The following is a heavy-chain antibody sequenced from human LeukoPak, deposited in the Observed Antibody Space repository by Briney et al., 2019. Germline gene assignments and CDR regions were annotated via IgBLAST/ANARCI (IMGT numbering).Heavy chain of an antibody. CDR1: GGTFSSYA. D-gene: IGHD2-15*01. CDR3: GGSCYSY. J-gene: IGHJ4*02. Sequence: ASVNASCKASGGTFSSYAISWVRQAPGQGLEWMGRIIPIIDLANYAQKFQGRVTITVDESTSTAYMELSSLRSEDTAIYCNGGSCYSYWGQGTLVTISS. CDR2: IIPIIDLA. V-gene: IGHV1-69*04.